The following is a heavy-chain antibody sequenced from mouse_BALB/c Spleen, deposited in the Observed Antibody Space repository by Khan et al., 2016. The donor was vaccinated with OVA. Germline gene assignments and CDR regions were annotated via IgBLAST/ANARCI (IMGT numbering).Heavy chain of an antibody. J-gene: IGHJ2*01. CDR1: GYTFTSYW. CDR2: TNPTNGRT. V-gene: IGHV1S81*02. CDR3: ERIKKIVATYFDY. Sequence: QVQLQQSGAELVKAGASVKMSCKASGYTFTSYWMHWVKQRLGQGLEWFAETNPTNGRTYYNEKFKSKATLTVDKSSSTAYLLLSGPTCEDSAVYYCERIKKIVATYFDYWGQGTTLTVSS. D-gene: IGHD1-1*01.